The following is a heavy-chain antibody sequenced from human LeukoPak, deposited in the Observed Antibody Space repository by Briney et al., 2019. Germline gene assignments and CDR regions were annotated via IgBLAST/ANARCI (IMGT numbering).Heavy chain of an antibody. D-gene: IGHD2-21*02. CDR2: IYYSGST. J-gene: IGHJ2*01. CDR3: ARDAYCGGDCYSSSPTGNFDL. CDR1: GGSISSYY. Sequence: SETLSLTCAVSGGSISSYYWSWIRQPPGKGLGWIGYIYYSGSTNYNPSLKSRVTTSVDTSKNQFSLKLSSVTAADTAVYYCARDAYCGGDCYSSSPTGNFDLWGRGTLVTVSS. V-gene: IGHV4-59*12.